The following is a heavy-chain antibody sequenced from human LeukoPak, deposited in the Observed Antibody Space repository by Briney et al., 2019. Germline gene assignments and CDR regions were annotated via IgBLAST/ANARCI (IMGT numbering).Heavy chain of an antibody. CDR1: GFTFSTYA. CDR2: ISTSGGRT. CDR3: AKTSGSYWNYFDY. V-gene: IGHV3-23*01. D-gene: IGHD1-26*01. Sequence: GGSLRLSCAASGFTFSTYAMSWVRQAPGKGREWVSGISTSGGRTFYADSVKGRFTLSRDNSKNTLYLQMNSLRAEDTAVYYCAKTSGSYWNYFDYWGQGTLVTVSS. J-gene: IGHJ4*02.